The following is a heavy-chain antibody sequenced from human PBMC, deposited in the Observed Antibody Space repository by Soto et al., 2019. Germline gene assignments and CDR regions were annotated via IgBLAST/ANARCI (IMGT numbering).Heavy chain of an antibody. CDR1: GFTFSSYS. Sequence: GGSLRLSCAASGFTFSSYSMNWVRQAPGKGLEWVSYISSSSSTIYYADSVKGRFTISRENAKNSLYLQMNSLRDEDTAVYYCARDYADGSWYPRDYYYGMDVWGQGTTVTVSS. V-gene: IGHV3-48*02. CDR3: ARDYADGSWYPRDYYYGMDV. CDR2: ISSSSSTI. J-gene: IGHJ6*02. D-gene: IGHD6-13*01.